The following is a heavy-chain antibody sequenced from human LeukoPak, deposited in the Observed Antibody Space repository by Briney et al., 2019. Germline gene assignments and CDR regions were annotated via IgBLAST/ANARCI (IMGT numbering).Heavy chain of an antibody. Sequence: GGSLRLSCAASGFTFSSYGMHWVRQAPGKGREWVAFIRNDGRNKYYADSVKGRLTISRDNSKNTLYLQMNSLRAEDTAVYYCAKVSTTTEKLNWFDPWGQGTLVTVSS. CDR2: IRNDGRNK. D-gene: IGHD2/OR15-2a*01. J-gene: IGHJ5*02. CDR3: AKVSTTTEKLNWFDP. CDR1: GFTFSSYG. V-gene: IGHV3-30*02.